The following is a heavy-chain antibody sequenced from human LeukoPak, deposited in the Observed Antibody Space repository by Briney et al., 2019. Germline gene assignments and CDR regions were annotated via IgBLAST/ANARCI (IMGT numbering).Heavy chain of an antibody. CDR3: VKTMVVFGGLIRTDAFDI. D-gene: IGHD3-10*01. V-gene: IGHV3-64D*06. CDR1: GFSFNNYA. J-gene: IGHJ3*02. CDR2: INSDGGSS. Sequence: GGSLRLSCSASGFSFNNYAVHWVRQSPGKGLEYVSGINSDGGSSHYADSAKGRFTISRDNSKNALYLQLSSLRPEDTALYYCVKTMVVFGGLIRTDAFDIWGQGTMVTVSS.